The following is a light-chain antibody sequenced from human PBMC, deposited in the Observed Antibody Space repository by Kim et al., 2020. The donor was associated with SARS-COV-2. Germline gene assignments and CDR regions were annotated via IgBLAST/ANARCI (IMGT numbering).Light chain of an antibody. Sequence: PARNSRAGLESGSNGEMENYLGCGLKKAGQTPQLLIYLGSKRESGVPDRFSGGGAGTDFTLKISRVEAEDVAVYYCPQDVHTPLTFGGGTKVDIK. V-gene: IGKV2-28*01. CDR1: SGSNGEMENY. J-gene: IGKJ4*01. CDR2: LGS. CDR3: PQDVHTPLT.